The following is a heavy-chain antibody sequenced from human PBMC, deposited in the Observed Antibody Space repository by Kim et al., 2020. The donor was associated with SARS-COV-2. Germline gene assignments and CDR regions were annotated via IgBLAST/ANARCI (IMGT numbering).Heavy chain of an antibody. D-gene: IGHD1-1*01. V-gene: IGHV3-9*01. CDR2: ISWNSGSI. CDR3: TKGAKVHFLGPFDY. CDR1: GFTFGDNA. Sequence: SLRLSCAASGFTFGDNAMHWVRQAPGKGLEWVSGISWNSGSIGYADSVKGRFTISRDNAKNSLYLQMNSLRAEDTALYYCTKGAKVHFLGPFDYWGQGTLVTVSS. J-gene: IGHJ4*02.